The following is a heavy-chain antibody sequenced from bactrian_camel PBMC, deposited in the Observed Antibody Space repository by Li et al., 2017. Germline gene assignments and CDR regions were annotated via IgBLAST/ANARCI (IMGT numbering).Heavy chain of an antibody. Sequence: VQLVESGGGLVQPGGSLRLSCAASGFTFSNYAMYWVRQAPGKGLEWVCSINSDGTNTYCADSVKGRFIVSRDNAKNTVYLQMNSLKAEDTALYYCTTTEFDYWSQGTQVTVS. D-gene: IGHD5*01. CDR2: INSDGTNT. J-gene: IGHJ4*01. CDR1: GFTFSNYA. V-gene: IGHV3S7*01. CDR3: TTTEFDY.